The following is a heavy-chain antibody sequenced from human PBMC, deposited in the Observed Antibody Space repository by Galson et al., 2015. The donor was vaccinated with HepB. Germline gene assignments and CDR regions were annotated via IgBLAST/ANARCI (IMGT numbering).Heavy chain of an antibody. CDR3: ARVGHYPDYGDDGGIYYFDY. Sequence: SVKVSCKASGYTFTSYGISWVRQAPGQGLEWMGWISAYNGNTNYAQKLQGRVTMTTDTSTSTAYMELRSLRSDDTAVYYCARVGHYPDYGDDGGIYYFDYWGQGTLVTVSS. D-gene: IGHD4-17*01. CDR2: ISAYNGNT. CDR1: GYTFTSYG. V-gene: IGHV1-18*04. J-gene: IGHJ4*02.